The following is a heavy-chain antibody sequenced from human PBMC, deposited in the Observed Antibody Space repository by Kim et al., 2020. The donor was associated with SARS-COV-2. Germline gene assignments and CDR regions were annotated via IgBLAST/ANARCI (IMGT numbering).Heavy chain of an antibody. CDR1: GGSISSYY. J-gene: IGHJ4*02. CDR3: ARVEGDYDSSGYYLDY. Sequence: SETLSLTCTVSGGSISSYYWSWIRQPPGKGLEWIGYIYYSGSTNYNPSLKSRVTISVDTSKNQFSLKLSSVTAADTAVYYCARVEGDYDSSGYYLDYWGQGTLVTVSS. CDR2: IYYSGST. D-gene: IGHD3-22*01. V-gene: IGHV4-59*01.